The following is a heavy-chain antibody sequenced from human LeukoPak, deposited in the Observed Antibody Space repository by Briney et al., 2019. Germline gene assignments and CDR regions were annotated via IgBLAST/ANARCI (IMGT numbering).Heavy chain of an antibody. CDR3: ARGGSGGILWFGEPFDY. CDR1: GYTFNSYG. V-gene: IGHV1-18*01. D-gene: IGHD3-10*01. J-gene: IGHJ3*01. Sequence: ASVKVSCKASGYTFNSYGISWVRQAPGQGLEWMGWISAYNGNTNYAQKLQGRVTMTTDTSTSTAYMELRSLRSDDTAVYYCARGGSGGILWFGEPFDYWGQGTMVTVSS. CDR2: ISAYNGNT.